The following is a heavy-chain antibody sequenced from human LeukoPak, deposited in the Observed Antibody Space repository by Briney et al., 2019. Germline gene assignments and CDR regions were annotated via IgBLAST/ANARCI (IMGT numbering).Heavy chain of an antibody. V-gene: IGHV1-69*05. D-gene: IGHD4-17*01. CDR1: GGTFSSYA. CDR3: AGLYGDYVGY. CDR2: IIPIFGTA. Sequence: SVKVSCKASGGTFSSYAISWVRQAPRQGLEWMGGIIPIFGTANYAQKFQGRVTITTDESTSTAYMELSSLRSEDTAVYYCAGLYGDYVGYWGQGTLVTVSS. J-gene: IGHJ4*02.